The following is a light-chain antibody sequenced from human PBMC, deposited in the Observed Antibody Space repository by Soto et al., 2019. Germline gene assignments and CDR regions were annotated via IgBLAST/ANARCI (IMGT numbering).Light chain of an antibody. CDR3: SSYTSSSTYV. Sequence: QSALTQPASVSGSPGPSITISCTGPRRDVGGYNYVSWYQQHPGKAPKLIIYDVSTRPSGVSNRFSGSKSGNTASLTISGLQAEDEADYYCSSYTSSSTYVFGTGTKLTVL. CDR2: DVS. CDR1: RRDVGGYNY. V-gene: IGLV2-14*01. J-gene: IGLJ1*01.